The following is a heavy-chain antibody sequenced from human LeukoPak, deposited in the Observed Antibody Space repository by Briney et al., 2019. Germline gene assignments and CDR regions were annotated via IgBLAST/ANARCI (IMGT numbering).Heavy chain of an antibody. V-gene: IGHV3-48*04. Sequence: GGSLRLSCAPSGFNLRRHSMNWVRQAPGEGREGGSFISKNSSTINYANSLKGRFTISRDNGKNPLYLQINSLRTEGNALEYCSGSLERIW. CDR1: GFNLRRHS. D-gene: IGHD3-3*01. CDR3: SGSLERI. CDR2: ISKNSSTI. J-gene: IGHJ3*02.